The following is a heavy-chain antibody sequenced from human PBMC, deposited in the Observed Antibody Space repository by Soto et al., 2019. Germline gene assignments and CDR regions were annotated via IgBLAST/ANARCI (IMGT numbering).Heavy chain of an antibody. CDR2: ISYDGSNK. J-gene: IGHJ4*02. V-gene: IGHV3-30-3*01. CDR3: ARASSAMIVVVQDY. Sequence: QVQLVESGGGVVQPGRSLRLSCAASGFTFSSYAMQWVRQAPGKGLEWVAVISYDGSNKYYADSVKGRFTISRDNSKNTLYLKMNSVRAEDTAVYYCARASSAMIVVVQDYWGQGTLITVSS. CDR1: GFTFSSYA. D-gene: IGHD3-22*01.